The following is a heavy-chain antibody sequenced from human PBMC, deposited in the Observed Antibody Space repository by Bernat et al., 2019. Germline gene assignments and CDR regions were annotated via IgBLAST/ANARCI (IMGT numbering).Heavy chain of an antibody. V-gene: IGHV3-21*05. CDR3: AKSCSSTSCPIDY. D-gene: IGHD2-2*01. J-gene: IGHJ4*02. Sequence: EVQLVESGGGLVKPGGSLRLSCAASGFTFSSYSMNWVRQAPGKGLEWVSYISSSSSYIYYADSVKGRFTISRDNAKNSLYLQMNSLRAEDTAVYYCAKSCSSTSCPIDYWGQGTLVTVSS. CDR2: ISSSSSYI. CDR1: GFTFSSYS.